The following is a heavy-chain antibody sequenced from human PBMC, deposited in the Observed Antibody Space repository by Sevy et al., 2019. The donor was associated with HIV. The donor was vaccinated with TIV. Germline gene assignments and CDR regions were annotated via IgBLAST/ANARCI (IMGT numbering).Heavy chain of an antibody. D-gene: IGHD1-26*01. Sequence: GGSLRLSCAASGFTFINYNMNWVRQAPGKGLEWVSCISGSSNYIYYAESVKGRFIISRDNAKDTLFLQMNSLRADDTAAYYCARGPPDGCYDYFDSWGQGTLVTVSS. V-gene: IGHV3-21*06. J-gene: IGHJ4*02. CDR1: GFTFINYN. CDR3: ARGPPDGCYDYFDS. CDR2: ISGSSNYI.